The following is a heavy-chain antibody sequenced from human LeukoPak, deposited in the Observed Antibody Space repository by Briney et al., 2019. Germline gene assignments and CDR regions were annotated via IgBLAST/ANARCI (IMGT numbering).Heavy chain of an antibody. D-gene: IGHD2-2*01. CDR3: ARDETYPDAFDI. CDR2: IRYDGSNK. Sequence: GGSLRLSCAASGFTFSSYGMHWVRQAPGKGLEWVAFIRYDGSNKYYADSVKGRFTISRDNSKNTLYLQMNSLRAEDTAVYYCARDETYPDAFDIWGQGTMVTVSS. V-gene: IGHV3-30*02. J-gene: IGHJ3*02. CDR1: GFTFSSYG.